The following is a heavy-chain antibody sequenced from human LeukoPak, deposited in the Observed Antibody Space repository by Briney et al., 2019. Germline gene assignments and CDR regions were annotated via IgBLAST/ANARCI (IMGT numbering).Heavy chain of an antibody. J-gene: IGHJ4*02. CDR3: TTIGYCSGGSCYSRKYFDY. CDR2: IKSKTDGGTT. D-gene: IGHD2-15*01. CDR1: GFTFSNAW. Sequence: GGSLRLSCAASGFTFSNAWMSWVRQAPGKGLGWVGRIKSKTDGGTTDYAAPVKGRFTISRDDSKNTLYLQMNSLKTEDTAVYYCTTIGYCSGGSCYSRKYFDYWGQGTLVTVSS. V-gene: IGHV3-15*01.